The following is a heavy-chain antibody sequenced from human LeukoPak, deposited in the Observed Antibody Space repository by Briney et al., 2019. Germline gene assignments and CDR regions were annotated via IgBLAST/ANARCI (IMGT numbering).Heavy chain of an antibody. Sequence: GSLRLSCAASGFTFSNYAMSWVCQAPGKGLEWVSGISGSGGSTYYADSVKGRFTISRDNSKNTLYLQMNSLRAEDTAVYYCAIRPYSSSSPLYFQHWGQGTLVTVSS. CDR1: GFTFSNYA. CDR2: ISGSGGST. V-gene: IGHV3-23*01. D-gene: IGHD2-2*01. J-gene: IGHJ1*01. CDR3: AIRPYSSSSPLYFQH.